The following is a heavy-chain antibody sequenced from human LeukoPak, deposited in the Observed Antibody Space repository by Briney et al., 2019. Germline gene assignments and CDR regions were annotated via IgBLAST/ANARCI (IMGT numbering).Heavy chain of an antibody. J-gene: IGHJ5*02. CDR1: AFTFSSHW. V-gene: IGHV3-7*01. CDR2: IKQDGSEK. D-gene: IGHD4-23*01. Sequence: PGGSLRLSCAASAFTFSSHWMSWVRQAPGKGVEWVANIKQDGSEKYYVDSVKGRFTISRDNAKNSLYLQMNNLRAEDTAVYYCARSRDLTTGVAWFDPWGQGTLVTVSS. CDR3: ARSRDLTTGVAWFDP.